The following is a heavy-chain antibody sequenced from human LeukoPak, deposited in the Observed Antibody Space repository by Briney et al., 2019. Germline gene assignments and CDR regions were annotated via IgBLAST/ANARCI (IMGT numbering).Heavy chain of an antibody. CDR3: ARGGGYSYADAFDI. V-gene: IGHV4-59*01. Sequence: SETLSLTCTVSGGSISTYYWSWIRQPPGKGLEWIGYIYYTGSTNYNPSLESRVTISVDTSKNQFSLKLSSVTAADTAVYYCARGGGYSYADAFDIWGQGTMVTVSS. D-gene: IGHD5-18*01. CDR2: IYYTGST. CDR1: GGSISTYY. J-gene: IGHJ3*02.